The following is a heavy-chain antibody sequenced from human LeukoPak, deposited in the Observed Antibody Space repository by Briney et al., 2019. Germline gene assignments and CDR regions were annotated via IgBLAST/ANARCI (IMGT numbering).Heavy chain of an antibody. J-gene: IGHJ5*02. CDR3: ARDRDGYKNNWFDP. CDR1: GGTFSSYA. V-gene: IGHV1-69*13. D-gene: IGHD5-24*01. CDR2: IIPIFGTA. Sequence: GASVKVSCKASGGTFSSYAISWVRQAPGQGLEWMGGIIPIFGTANYAQKFQGRVTITADESTSTAYMELSSLRSEDTAVYYCARDRDGYKNNWFDPWGQGTLVTAPS.